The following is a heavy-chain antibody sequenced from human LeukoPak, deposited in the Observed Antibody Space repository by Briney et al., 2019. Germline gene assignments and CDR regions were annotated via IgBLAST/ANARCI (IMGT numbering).Heavy chain of an antibody. CDR3: ARDSGSGNNDY. Sequence: EASVTVSCTASGYTFTSYAIHWVRQAPGQRLEWMGWISAGNGNTKYSQNLQGRVTFISNTSATTAFMELSSLRSEDAAVYYCARDSGSGNNDYWGQGTLVTVSS. J-gene: IGHJ4*02. D-gene: IGHD1-26*01. CDR2: ISAGNGNT. V-gene: IGHV1-3*01. CDR1: GYTFTSYA.